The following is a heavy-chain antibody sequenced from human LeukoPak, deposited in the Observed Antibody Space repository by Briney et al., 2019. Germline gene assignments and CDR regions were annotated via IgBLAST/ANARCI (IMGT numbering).Heavy chain of an antibody. V-gene: IGHV3-30*18. CDR2: ISSDGGNK. D-gene: IGHD3-10*01. Sequence: PGGSLRLSCAPSGFTFSDYGTHWVRQAPGKGLEWVALISSDGGNKFYADSVRDRFTISRDNSKNTLFLQMNSLRIEDTAVYYCAKVFEVRGARRPKDYWGQGTLVIVSS. CDR3: AKVFEVRGARRPKDY. J-gene: IGHJ4*02. CDR1: GFTFSDYG.